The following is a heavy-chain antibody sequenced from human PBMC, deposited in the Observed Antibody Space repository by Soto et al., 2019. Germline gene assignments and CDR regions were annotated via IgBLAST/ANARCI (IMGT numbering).Heavy chain of an antibody. V-gene: IGHV3-49*04. CDR2: IRSKAYGGTT. CDR3: TRERSWYYDSSGYYDAFDI. D-gene: IGHD3-22*01. J-gene: IGHJ3*02. Sequence: GGSLRLSCTASGLTFGDYDMSWVRQAPGKGLEWVGFIRSKAYGGTTEYAESVKGRFTISRDDSKSIAYLQMNSLKTEDTAVYYCTRERSWYYDSSGYYDAFDIWGQGTMVTVSS. CDR1: GLTFGDYD.